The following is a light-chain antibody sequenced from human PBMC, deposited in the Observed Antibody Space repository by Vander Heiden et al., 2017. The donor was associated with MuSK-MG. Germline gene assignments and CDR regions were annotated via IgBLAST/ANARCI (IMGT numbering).Light chain of an antibody. V-gene: IGKV4-1*01. Sequence: VMTHPPHPFPVSLGEGATINSKSSQSVLTSNGRNYLGWFQQKPGQPPKLLIYWASTRGSGVPDRFTGSGSGTDFTLTINSLHAEDVAVYYCQQYVTIPITFGQGTRLEIK. CDR3: QQYVTIPIT. CDR2: WAS. J-gene: IGKJ5*01. CDR1: QSVLTSNGRNY.